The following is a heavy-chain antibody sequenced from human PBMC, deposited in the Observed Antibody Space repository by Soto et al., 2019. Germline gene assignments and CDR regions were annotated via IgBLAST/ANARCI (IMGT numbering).Heavy chain of an antibody. CDR2: IGGRGNSA. Sequence: GGSLRLSCAASGFIFTNYAMNWVRQAPGKGLEWVSVIGGRGNSAYYADSVQGRFTISRDNSKNTLSLQMSSLTADGTAIYYCVREGRGSFDFWGRGTMVTVSS. V-gene: IGHV3-23*01. CDR3: VREGRGSFDF. D-gene: IGHD5-12*01. J-gene: IGHJ3*01. CDR1: GFIFTNYA.